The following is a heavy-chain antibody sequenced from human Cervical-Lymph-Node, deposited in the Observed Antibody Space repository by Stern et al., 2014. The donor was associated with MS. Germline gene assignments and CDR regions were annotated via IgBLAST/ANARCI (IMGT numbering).Heavy chain of an antibody. CDR3: ARDLAAGHWDGFDP. Sequence: VQLVESGPGLVKPSETLSLTCTVSGGSISSYYWSWIRQPPGKGLAWIGHIYYSGSTKYNPSLKSRVTISVDTSKNQFSLKLSAVTAADTAVYYCARDLAAGHWDGFDPWGQGTLVTVSS. V-gene: IGHV4-59*01. CDR1: GGSISSYY. D-gene: IGHD6-13*01. J-gene: IGHJ5*02. CDR2: IYYSGST.